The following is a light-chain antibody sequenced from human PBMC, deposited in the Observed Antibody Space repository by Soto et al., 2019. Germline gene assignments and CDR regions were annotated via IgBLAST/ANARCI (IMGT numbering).Light chain of an antibody. CDR2: GAS. V-gene: IGKV3-15*01. CDR1: QSVSSN. J-gene: IGKJ1*01. CDR3: QQYNNWWT. Sequence: EIVMTQSPATLSVSPGERATLSCRASQSVSSNLAWYQQKPCQAPRLLIYGASTRATGIPARFSGSGSGTESTLTISSLQSEDFAVYYCQQYNNWWTFGQGTKVDIK.